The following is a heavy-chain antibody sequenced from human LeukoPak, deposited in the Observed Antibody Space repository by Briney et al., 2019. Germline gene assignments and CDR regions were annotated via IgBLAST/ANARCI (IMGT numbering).Heavy chain of an antibody. Sequence: GGSLRLSCAASGFTFSSSAMSWVRQVPGKGLEWVSGISASGGSTYYADSVKGRFTISRDNAKNPLYLQMNSLRDEDTAVYYCARNEWADYWGQGTLVTVSS. CDR3: ARNEWADY. CDR1: GFTFSSSA. V-gene: IGHV3-23*01. CDR2: ISASGGST. J-gene: IGHJ4*02. D-gene: IGHD1-26*01.